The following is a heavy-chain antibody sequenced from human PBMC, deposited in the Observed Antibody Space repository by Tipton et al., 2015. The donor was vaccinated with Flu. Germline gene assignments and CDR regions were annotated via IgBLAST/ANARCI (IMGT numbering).Heavy chain of an antibody. CDR3: ARDNVFGHCSSTSCSKYGRDV. Sequence: TLSLTCTVSGGSISSGGYYWSWIRQHPGKGLEWIGYIDYSGSTYYNPSLKSRVTISVDTSKNQFSLKLSSGTAADTAVYYCARDNVFGHCSSTSCSKYGRDVWGQGTTVPVSS. CDR2: IDYSGST. CDR1: GGSISSGGYY. V-gene: IGHV4-31*03. D-gene: IGHD2-2*01. J-gene: IGHJ6*02.